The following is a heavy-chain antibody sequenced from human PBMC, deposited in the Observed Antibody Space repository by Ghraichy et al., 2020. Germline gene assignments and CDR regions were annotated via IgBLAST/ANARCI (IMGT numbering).Heavy chain of an antibody. D-gene: IGHD2-8*01. Sequence: WIGEINHSGSTNYNPSLKSRVTISVDTSKNQFSLKLSSVTAADTAVYYCARGGVVLMVYAIAFSHHWFD. CDR3: ARGGVVLMVYAIAFSHHWFD. V-gene: IGHV4-34*01. CDR2: INHSGST. J-gene: IGHJ5*01.